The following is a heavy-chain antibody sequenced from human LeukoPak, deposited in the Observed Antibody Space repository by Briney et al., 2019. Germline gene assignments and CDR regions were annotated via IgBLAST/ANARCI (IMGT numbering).Heavy chain of an antibody. CDR3: ARARVLRFLEWLPGLDP. V-gene: IGHV1-8*01. CDR2: MNPNSGNT. Sequence: ASVKVSCKASGYTFTSYDINWVRQATGQGLEWMGWMNPNSGNTGYAQKFQGRVTMTRNTSISTAYMELSSLRSEGTAVYYCARARVLRFLEWLPGLDPWGQGTLVTVSS. CDR1: GYTFTSYD. D-gene: IGHD3-3*01. J-gene: IGHJ5*02.